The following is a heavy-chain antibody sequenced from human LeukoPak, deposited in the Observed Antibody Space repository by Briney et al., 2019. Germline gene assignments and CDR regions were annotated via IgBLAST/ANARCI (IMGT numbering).Heavy chain of an antibody. J-gene: IGHJ5*02. CDR1: GFSFSNFA. V-gene: IGHV3-23*01. Sequence: GGSLRLSCAASGFSFSNFAMSWVRQAPGKGLEWVSSVSGSGGGTYYADSVKGRLTISRDNSKKTLYLQMSSLRDEDTAVYYCAKDRDGSGSPVRGWFDPWGQGTLVTVSS. CDR2: VSGSGGGT. CDR3: AKDRDGSGSPVRGWFDP. D-gene: IGHD3-10*01.